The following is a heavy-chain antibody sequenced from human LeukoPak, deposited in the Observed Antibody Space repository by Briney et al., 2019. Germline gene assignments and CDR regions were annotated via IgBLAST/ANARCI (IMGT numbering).Heavy chain of an antibody. CDR1: GGTFSSYA. CDR3: ARDLFGDGYNYNPFDY. V-gene: IGHV1-69*04. D-gene: IGHD5-24*01. CDR2: IIPILGIA. Sequence: SVKVSCKASGGTFSSYAISWVRQAPGQGLEWMGRIIPILGIANYAQKFQGRVTITADKSTSTAYMELSSLRSEDTAVYYCARDLFGDGYNYNPFDYWGQGTLVTVSS. J-gene: IGHJ4*02.